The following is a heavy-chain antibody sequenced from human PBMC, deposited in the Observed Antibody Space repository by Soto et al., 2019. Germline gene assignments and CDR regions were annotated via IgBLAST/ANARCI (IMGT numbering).Heavy chain of an antibody. V-gene: IGHV4-34*01. Sequence: QVQLQQWGAGLLKPSEPLSLTCAVYGGSFSGYYWTWIRQPPGTGLAWIGELNHSGSTNYNPSLKSRVTISVDTSKNQFSLKLTSVTAADTAVYYCARDKITGLFDYWGQGTLVTVSS. CDR1: GGSFSGYY. D-gene: IGHD2-8*02. CDR3: ARDKITGLFDY. CDR2: LNHSGST. J-gene: IGHJ4*02.